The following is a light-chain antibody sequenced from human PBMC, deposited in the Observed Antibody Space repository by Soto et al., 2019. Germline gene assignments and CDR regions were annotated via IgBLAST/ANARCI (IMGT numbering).Light chain of an antibody. V-gene: IGKV3-15*01. CDR3: QQYNNWPPFT. J-gene: IGKJ3*01. Sequence: EIVMTQSPATLSVSPGERATLSCRASQSVSSNLAWYQQKPGQAPRLLIYGASTRATGIPARFSGSGSGTEFNLTISNLQSEDFAVYYCQQYNNWPPFTFGPGTKVDIK. CDR1: QSVSSN. CDR2: GAS.